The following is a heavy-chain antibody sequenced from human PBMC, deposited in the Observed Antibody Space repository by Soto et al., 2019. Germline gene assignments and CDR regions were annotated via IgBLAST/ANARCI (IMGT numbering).Heavy chain of an antibody. V-gene: IGHV3-23*01. D-gene: IGHD6-13*01. J-gene: IGHJ3*02. CDR2: ISNGGGSI. CDR1: GFTFGTYA. CDR3: AKAMGVRAATGTSPFDI. Sequence: EVQVLESGGGLVQPGGSLRLSCAASGFTFGTYAMSWVRQAPGKGLEWVAGISNGGGSIYHADSVKGRFTISRDNSKNTVYLQMDSLGAEDTAVYYCAKAMGVRAATGTSPFDIWGQGTMVIVSS.